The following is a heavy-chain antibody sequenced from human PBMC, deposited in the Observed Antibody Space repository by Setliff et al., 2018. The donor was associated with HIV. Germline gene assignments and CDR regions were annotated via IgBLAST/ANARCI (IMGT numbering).Heavy chain of an antibody. D-gene: IGHD2-15*01. V-gene: IGHV4-38-2*02. CDR3: ASSPAWRSDSGLHTFDY. J-gene: IGHJ4*02. CDR2: VHHTGST. CDR1: GYSISSRYS. Sequence: PSETLSLTCTVSGYSISSRYSWGWLRQPPGKGREWIGSVHHTGSTYYNPSLKSRVTMSADTSKNQFSLKLSSVTAANTAVYYCASSPAWRSDSGLHTFDYWGQGTLVTVSS.